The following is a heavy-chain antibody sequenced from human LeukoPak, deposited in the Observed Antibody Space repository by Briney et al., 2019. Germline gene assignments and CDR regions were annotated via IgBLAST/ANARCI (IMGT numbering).Heavy chain of an antibody. CDR2: IYYTGGT. Sequence: SETLSLTCTVSGDSISSGGYFWSWIRQHPGKGLEWIGYIYYTGGTYYNPSLESRVTISVDTSKNQFSLKLSSVTAADTAVYYCTRDGPRSSGYPDNWGQGALVTVSS. CDR1: GDSISSGGYF. V-gene: IGHV4-31*03. D-gene: IGHD3-22*01. J-gene: IGHJ4*02. CDR3: TRDGPRSSGYPDN.